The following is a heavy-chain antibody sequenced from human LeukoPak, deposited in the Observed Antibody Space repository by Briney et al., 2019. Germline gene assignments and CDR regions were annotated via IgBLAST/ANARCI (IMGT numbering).Heavy chain of an antibody. CDR1: GYTFTGYY. D-gene: IGHD6-13*01. V-gene: IGHV1-2*02. J-gene: IGHJ5*02. CDR2: INPNSGDT. Sequence: ASVKVSCKASGYTFTGYYIHWVPQAPGQRLEWMGWINPNSGDTDYAQRFRGRVTMTRDTSISTAFMELRRLMSDDTAIYYCARGSPLAATGSGLTSWGQGTLVTVSS. CDR3: ARGSPLAATGSGLTS.